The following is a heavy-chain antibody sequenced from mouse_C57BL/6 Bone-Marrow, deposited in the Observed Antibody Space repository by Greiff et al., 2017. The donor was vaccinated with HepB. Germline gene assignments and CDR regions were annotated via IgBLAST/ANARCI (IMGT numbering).Heavy chain of an antibody. CDR1: GFTFSDYG. D-gene: IGHD2-5*01. CDR2: ISNLAYSI. J-gene: IGHJ1*03. Sequence: EVQVVESGGGLVQPGGSLKLSCAASGFTFSDYGMAWVRQAPRKGPEWVAFISNLAYSIYYADTVTGRFTISRENAKNTLYLEMSSLRSEDTAMYYCARQGSNYVGYWYFDVWGTGTTVTVSS. CDR3: ARQGSNYVGYWYFDV. V-gene: IGHV5-15*01.